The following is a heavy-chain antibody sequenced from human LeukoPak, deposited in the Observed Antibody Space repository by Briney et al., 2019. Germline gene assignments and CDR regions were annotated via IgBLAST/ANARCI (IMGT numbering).Heavy chain of an antibody. D-gene: IGHD2-15*01. CDR2: ISSSGSTI. CDR3: ARVRGSGGGWRDFDY. CDR1: GFTFSSYE. Sequence: GGSLRLSCAASGFTFSSYEMNWVRQAPGKGLEWVSYISSSGSTIYYADSVKGRFTISRDNAKNSLYLQMNSLRAEDTAVYYCARVRGSGGGWRDFDYWGQGTLVTVSS. V-gene: IGHV3-48*03. J-gene: IGHJ4*02.